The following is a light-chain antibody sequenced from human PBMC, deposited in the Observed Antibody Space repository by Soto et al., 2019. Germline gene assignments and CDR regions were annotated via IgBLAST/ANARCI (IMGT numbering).Light chain of an antibody. J-gene: IGKJ5*01. Sequence: IRLTQSPSFLSASVGDRVTITCRASQGISSYLAWYQQKPGKAPNLLIYGASTLQGGVPSRFSGSGSGTEFTLTISSLQPEDFATYYCQQLSSYPITFGQGTRLEIK. CDR1: QGISSY. CDR2: GAS. CDR3: QQLSSYPIT. V-gene: IGKV1-9*01.